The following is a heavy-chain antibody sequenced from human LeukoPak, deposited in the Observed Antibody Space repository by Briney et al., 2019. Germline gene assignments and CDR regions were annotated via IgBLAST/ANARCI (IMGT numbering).Heavy chain of an antibody. CDR2: IYYSGST. Sequence: PSQTLSLTCTVSGGSISSGDYYWSWIRQPPGKGLEWIGYIYYSGSTNYNPSLKSRVTISVDTSKNQFSLKLSSVTAADTAVYYCARGGSGYFDWLLLDYWGQGTLVTVSS. CDR1: GGSISSGDYY. D-gene: IGHD3-9*01. CDR3: ARGGSGYFDWLLLDY. J-gene: IGHJ4*02. V-gene: IGHV4-61*08.